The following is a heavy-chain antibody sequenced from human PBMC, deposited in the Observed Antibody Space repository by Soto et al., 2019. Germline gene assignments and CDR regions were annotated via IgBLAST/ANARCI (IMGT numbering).Heavy chain of an antibody. V-gene: IGHV3-23*01. CDR2: ISGGGGST. Sequence: EVQLLESGGGLVQPGGSLRLSCAVSGFTFSSYAMSWVRQAPGKGLEWVSIISGGGGSTYYADSVRGRFIISRDNFRTMLSLQMSRLRAEDTAVYYCAKGRDYDDSYFDYWGQGTLVTVSS. D-gene: IGHD4-17*01. CDR3: AKGRDYDDSYFDY. CDR1: GFTFSSYA. J-gene: IGHJ4*02.